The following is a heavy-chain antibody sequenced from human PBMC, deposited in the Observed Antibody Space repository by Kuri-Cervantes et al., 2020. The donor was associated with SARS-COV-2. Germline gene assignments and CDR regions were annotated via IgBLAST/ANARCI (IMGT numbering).Heavy chain of an antibody. CDR3: ARWSEITGGIYYYYYYMGV. Sequence: GSLRLTCTVSGGSISSYYWSWIRQPPGKGLEWIGYIYYSGSTNYNPSLKSRVTISVDTSKNQFSLKLSSVTAADTAVYYCARWSEITGGIYYYYYYMGVWGKGTTVTVSS. CDR2: IYYSGST. V-gene: IGHV4-59*12. J-gene: IGHJ6*03. D-gene: IGHD3-3*01. CDR1: GGSISSYY.